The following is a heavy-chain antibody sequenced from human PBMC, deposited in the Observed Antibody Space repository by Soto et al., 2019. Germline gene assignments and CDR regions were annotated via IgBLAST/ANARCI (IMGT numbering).Heavy chain of an antibody. Sequence: QVQLQESGPGLVKPSETLSLTCTVSGGSISSDIHYWGWIRQPPGKGLEWIGTIYYSGRTYYNPSLRSRVTISVDTSKNQYSLSLTSVTAADTAVHYCARHTDCGSGSSCLGSDNMDTDAFDIWAQGTMVTVS. CDR3: ARHTDCGSGSSCLGSDNMDTDAFDI. D-gene: IGHD3-10*01. CDR2: IYYSGRT. J-gene: IGHJ3*02. V-gene: IGHV4-39*01. CDR1: GGSISSDIHY.